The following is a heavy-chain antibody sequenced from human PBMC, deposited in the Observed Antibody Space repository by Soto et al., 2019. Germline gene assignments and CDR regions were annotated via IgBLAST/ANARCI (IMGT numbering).Heavy chain of an antibody. Sequence: EVQLVESGGSLVQPGGSLRLSCAASGFTVSNNYMCWVRQAPGKGLEWVSLIYSGGVTHYADSVRGRFTISRDNSRNTLYLKMNSLRADDTAVYYCAKRGTTVTTSLWYWGQGTLVTVSS. CDR3: AKRGTTVTTSLWY. CDR1: GFTVSNNY. V-gene: IGHV3-66*01. CDR2: IYSGGVT. J-gene: IGHJ4*02. D-gene: IGHD4-17*01.